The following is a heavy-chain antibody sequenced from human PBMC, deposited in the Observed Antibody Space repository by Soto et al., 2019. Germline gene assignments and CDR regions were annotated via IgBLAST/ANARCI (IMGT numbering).Heavy chain of an antibody. J-gene: IGHJ5*02. CDR1: GFTFSSYA. V-gene: IGHV3-23*01. Sequence: GGSLRLSCAASGFTFSSYAMSWVRQAPGKGLEWVSAISGSGGSTYYADSVKGRFTISRDNSKNTLYLQMNSLRAEDTAVYYCAKDQVHDFWSGYPFDPWGQGTLVTVSS. D-gene: IGHD3-3*01. CDR2: ISGSGGST. CDR3: AKDQVHDFWSGYPFDP.